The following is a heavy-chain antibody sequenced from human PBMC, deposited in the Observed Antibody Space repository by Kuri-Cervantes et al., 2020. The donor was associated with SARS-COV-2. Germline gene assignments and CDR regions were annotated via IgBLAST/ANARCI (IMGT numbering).Heavy chain of an antibody. CDR1: GFRFTEYF. J-gene: IGHJ4*02. Sequence: GGSLRLSCEASGFRFTEYFMSWIRQTPGEGLDYISYISSSGSSKYYADSVKGRFTISRDNAKNSLYLQMDSLRVEDTAVYYCARYDSSAENEGTVCYWGQGTLVTVSS. CDR3: ARYDSSAENEGTVCY. V-gene: IGHV3-11*04. CDR2: ISSSGSSK. D-gene: IGHD3-22*01.